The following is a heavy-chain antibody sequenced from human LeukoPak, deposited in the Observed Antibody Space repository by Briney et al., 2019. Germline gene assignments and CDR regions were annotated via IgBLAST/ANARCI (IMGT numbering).Heavy chain of an antibody. CDR1: GGSFSGYY. V-gene: IGHV4-34*01. CDR3: ARGLPKPPYYFDY. CDR2: INHSGST. J-gene: IGHJ4*02. Sequence: SETLSLTCAVYGGSFSGYYWSWIRQPPGKGLEWIGEINHSGSTNYNPSLKSQVTISVDTSKNQFSLKLSSVTAADTAVYYCARGLPKPPYYFDYWGQGTLVTVSS.